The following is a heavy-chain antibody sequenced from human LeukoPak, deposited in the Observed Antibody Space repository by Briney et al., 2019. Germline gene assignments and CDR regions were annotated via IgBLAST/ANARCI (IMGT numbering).Heavy chain of an antibody. CDR2: IWYDGSNK. J-gene: IGHJ5*02. CDR3: ARDLRRDCSSTSCYMSSKEFDP. CDR1: GFTFSSYG. D-gene: IGHD2-2*02. Sequence: PGGSLRLSCAASGFTFSSYGMHWVRQAPGKGLEWVAVIWYDGSNKYYADSVKGRFTISRDNSKNTLYLQMNSLRAEDTAVYYCARDLRRDCSSTSCYMSSKEFDPWGQGTLVTVSS. V-gene: IGHV3-33*01.